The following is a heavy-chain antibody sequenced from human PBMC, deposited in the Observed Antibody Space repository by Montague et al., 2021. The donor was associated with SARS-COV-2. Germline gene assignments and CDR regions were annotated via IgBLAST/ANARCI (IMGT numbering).Heavy chain of an antibody. D-gene: IGHD5-12*01. V-gene: IGHV4-61*09. J-gene: IGHJ4*02. CDR1: SGSVSSGSYY. CDR2: VYATGIS. CDR3: ISGLARVYS. Sequence: TLSLTCTVSSGSVSSGSYYRSWLRPPAGQGLEWITHVYATGISNHNPSLQLRVTLSLATTKNQLSLKSSTVTAAATALYSCISGLARVYSWGQGTPVTVSS.